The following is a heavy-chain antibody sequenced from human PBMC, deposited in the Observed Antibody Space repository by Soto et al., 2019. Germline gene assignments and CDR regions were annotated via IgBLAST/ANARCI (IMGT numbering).Heavy chain of an antibody. J-gene: IGHJ3*02. D-gene: IGHD3-3*01. CDR3: ARGGGVGVAGSAAFDM. CDR2: INPATGAA. Sequence: QLHLVQSGAVVKKPGASVTVSCSASGYPVTAYYMHWVRQAPGRGLEWMGGINPATGAAKYTQTFQGRVTRTRVTSTSTVSMELGGLTFEDTAVFYCARGGGVGVAGSAAFDMWGQGTLVTVSS. CDR1: GYPVTAYY. V-gene: IGHV1-2*02.